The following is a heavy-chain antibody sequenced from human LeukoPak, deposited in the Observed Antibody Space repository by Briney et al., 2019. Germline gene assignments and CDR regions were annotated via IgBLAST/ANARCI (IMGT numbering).Heavy chain of an antibody. Sequence: PSETLSLTCTVSGGSISSYYWSWIRQPPGKGLEWIGYIYYSGSTNYNPSLKSRVTISVDTSKNQFSLKLSSVTAADTAVYYCAREGSAGGYYGSYLENSFASWGQETLVTVSS. CDR3: AREGSAGGYYGSYLENSFAS. D-gene: IGHD3-10*01. CDR1: GGSISSYY. V-gene: IGHV4-59*01. J-gene: IGHJ4*02. CDR2: IYYSGST.